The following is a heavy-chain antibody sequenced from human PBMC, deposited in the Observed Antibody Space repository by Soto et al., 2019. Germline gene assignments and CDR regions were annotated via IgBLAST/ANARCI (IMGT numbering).Heavy chain of an antibody. J-gene: IGHJ4*02. CDR3: AKGGPGASSGLFES. D-gene: IGHD3-10*01. CDR1: GFIVTSNY. Sequence: GGSLRLSCAASGFIVTSNYMSWVRQAPGKGLEWVSVIYSDGTTNYAESVKGRVTMSRDNSTNTVFLQMSSLRAEDTAVYYCAKGGPGASSGLFESWGQGTLVTVSS. V-gene: IGHV3-53*01. CDR2: IYSDGTT.